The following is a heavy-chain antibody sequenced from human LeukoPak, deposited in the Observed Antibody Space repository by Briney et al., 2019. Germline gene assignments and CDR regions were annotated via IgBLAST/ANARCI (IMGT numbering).Heavy chain of an antibody. D-gene: IGHD4-11*01. J-gene: IGHJ6*03. Sequence: SETLSLTCTVSGGSISSYYWSWIRQPAGKGLEWIGRIYTSGSTNYNPSLKSRVTMSVDTSKNQFSLKLSSVTAADTAVYYCARETVSKYYYYYMDVWGKGTTVTISS. CDR3: ARETVSKYYYYYMDV. V-gene: IGHV4-4*07. CDR2: IYTSGST. CDR1: GGSISSYY.